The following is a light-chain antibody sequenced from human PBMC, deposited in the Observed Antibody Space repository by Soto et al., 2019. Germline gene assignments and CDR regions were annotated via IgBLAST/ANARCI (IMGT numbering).Light chain of an antibody. Sequence: DIQMTQSPSSVSPSVGDRVPITCRGSRGIRGWLAGFQQKPGKVPKPLTYKASTLERGVPSRFSGSGSGTEFTLTISSLQAEDSGTYYCQQAKSLPLTFGGGTKVEIK. V-gene: IGKV1-12*01. CDR1: RGIRGW. J-gene: IGKJ4*01. CDR3: QQAKSLPLT. CDR2: KAS.